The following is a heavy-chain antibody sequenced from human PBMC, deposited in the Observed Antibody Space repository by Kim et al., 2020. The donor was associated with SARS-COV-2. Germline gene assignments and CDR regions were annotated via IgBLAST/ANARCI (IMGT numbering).Heavy chain of an antibody. V-gene: IGHV1-3*01. CDR2: VNAGNGDT. CDR1: GYTFTRYG. D-gene: IGHD2-8*01. Sequence: ASVKVSCKASGYTFTRYGVICVRQAPGQSLEWMGLVNAGNGDTHYAPKFQDRVTITRDTSATTAYMELSSLRSEDTAVYYCARPSFCADGICPYYDYWGKRTLVTVSS. J-gene: IGHJ4*02. CDR3: ARPSFCADGICPYYDY.